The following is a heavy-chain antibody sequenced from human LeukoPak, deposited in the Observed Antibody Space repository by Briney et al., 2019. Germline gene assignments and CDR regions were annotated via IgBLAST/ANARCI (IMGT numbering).Heavy chain of an antibody. V-gene: IGHV3-9*01. J-gene: IGHJ6*02. CDR1: GFTFDDYA. Sequence: GGSLRLSCAASGFTFDDYAMHWVRQAPGKGLEWVSGISWNSGSIGYADSVKGRFTISRDNAKNSLYPQMNSLRAEDTALYYCAKGQLAPWAYGMDVWGQGTTVTVSS. CDR3: AKGQLAPWAYGMDV. D-gene: IGHD6-6*01. CDR2: ISWNSGSI.